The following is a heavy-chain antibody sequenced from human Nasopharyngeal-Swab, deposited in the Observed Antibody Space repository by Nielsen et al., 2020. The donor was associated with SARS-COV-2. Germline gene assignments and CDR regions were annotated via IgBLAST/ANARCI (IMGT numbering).Heavy chain of an antibody. V-gene: IGHV3-23*01. D-gene: IGHD4-23*01. Sequence: GESLKISCTASGFTFSSYAMSWVRPAPGKGLEWVSEISGSGGSTYYAESVKGRFTISRDNSKNTLYLQMSSLRAEDTAIYYCAKDLGVESPLWFDYWGQGTLLTVSS. CDR2: ISGSGGST. J-gene: IGHJ4*02. CDR3: AKDLGVESPLWFDY. CDR1: GFTFSSYA.